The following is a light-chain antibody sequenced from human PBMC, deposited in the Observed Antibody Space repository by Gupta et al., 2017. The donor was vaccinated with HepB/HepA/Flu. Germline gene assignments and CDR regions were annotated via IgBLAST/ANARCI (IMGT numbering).Light chain of an antibody. Sequence: SFDLTQPPSESVSPGQTASITCSGDKLGNTYSCWYQQKPGQSPVLVIYEDTKRPSGVPERFSGSNSGNTATLTIGGSQAMDEADYYCQAWDSSTYVEFGGGSKLTVL. V-gene: IGLV3-1*01. CDR2: EDT. J-gene: IGLJ2*01. CDR3: QAWDSSTYVE. CDR1: KLGNTY.